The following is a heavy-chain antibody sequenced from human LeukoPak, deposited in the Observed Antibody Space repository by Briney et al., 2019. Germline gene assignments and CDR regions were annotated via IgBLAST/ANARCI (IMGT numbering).Heavy chain of an antibody. D-gene: IGHD4-23*01. J-gene: IGHJ1*01. V-gene: IGHV1-46*01. CDR3: ARDLNDYGGNSLQH. CDR2: INPSGGRT. Sequence: ASVTLSCKASGYTFTSYYMHWVRQAPGQGLEWMGIINPSGGRTIYAQKFQGRVTMTRDTSTSTVYMELSSLRSEDTAVYYCARDLNDYGGNSLQHWGQGTLVTVSA. CDR1: GYTFTSYY.